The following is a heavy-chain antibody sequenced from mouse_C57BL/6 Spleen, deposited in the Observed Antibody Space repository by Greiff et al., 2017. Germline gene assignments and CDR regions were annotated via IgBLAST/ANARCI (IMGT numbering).Heavy chain of an antibody. CDR2: IHPNSGST. V-gene: IGHV1-64*01. D-gene: IGHD2-1*01. CDR3: AKDYIYYGNYGSPFAY. CDR1: GYTFTSYW. J-gene: IGHJ3*01. Sequence: QVQLQQPGAELVKPGASVKLSCKASGYTFTSYWMHWVKQRPGQGLEWIGMIHPNSGSTNYNEKFKSKATLTVDKSSSTAYMQLSSLTSEDSAVYYCAKDYIYYGNYGSPFAYWGQGTLVTVSA.